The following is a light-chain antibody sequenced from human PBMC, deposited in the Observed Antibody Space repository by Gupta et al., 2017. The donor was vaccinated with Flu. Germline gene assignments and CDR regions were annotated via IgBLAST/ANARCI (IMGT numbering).Light chain of an antibody. CDR2: CAA. Sequence: IVMSPSPDSLAVSLGERATINCKSSQSVLYSSNNRNYLAWYQQKPGQPPKRLIYCAATRESGGPDQSSGSGSGTEYFLTISSLQAEEVAVDYCQHYDIASRTFGQGTKVEIK. CDR3: QHYDIASRT. CDR1: QSVLYSSNNRNY. V-gene: IGKV4-1*01. J-gene: IGKJ1*01.